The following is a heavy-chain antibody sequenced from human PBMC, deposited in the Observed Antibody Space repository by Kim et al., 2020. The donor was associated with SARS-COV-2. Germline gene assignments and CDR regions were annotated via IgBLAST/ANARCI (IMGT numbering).Heavy chain of an antibody. D-gene: IGHD3-16*01. V-gene: IGHV4-39*07. CDR1: GGSISSSPYY. CDR2: IFYSGTT. Sequence: SETLSLTCTVSGGSISSSPYYWGWIRQPPGKDLEYIGSIFYSGTTYYNPSLKSRVTISVDTTKNQFSLKLSSVTAADAAVYYCARASRGVGGACFDPWGQGTLITVSS. J-gene: IGHJ5*02. CDR3: ARASRGVGGACFDP.